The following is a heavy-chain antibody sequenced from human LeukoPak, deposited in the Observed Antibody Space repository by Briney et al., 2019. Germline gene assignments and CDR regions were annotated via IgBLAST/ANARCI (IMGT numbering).Heavy chain of an antibody. CDR3: AHRGYCSSTSCYGDNWFDP. CDR1: GFSLSTSGVG. CDR2: IYWDDDK. D-gene: IGHD2-2*01. J-gene: IGHJ5*02. V-gene: IGHV2-5*02. Sequence: ESGPTLVKPTQTLTLTCTFSGFSLSTSGVGVGWIRQPPGKALEWLALIYWDDDKRYSPSLKSRLTFTKDTSKNQVVLTMTNMDPVDTATYYCAHRGYCSSTSCYGDNWFDPWGQGTLVTVSS.